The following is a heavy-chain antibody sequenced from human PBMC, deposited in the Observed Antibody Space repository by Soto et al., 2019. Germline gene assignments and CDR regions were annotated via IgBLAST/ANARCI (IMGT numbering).Heavy chain of an antibody. CDR3: AREGFGIGGCLRGWIDP. D-gene: IGHD2-15*01. CDR2: IWYDGSNQ. V-gene: IGHV3-33*01. CDR1: GFTFSTYA. J-gene: IGHJ5*02. Sequence: QVQLVESGGGVVQPGRSLRLSCAASGFTFSTYAMHWVRQAPGKGLEWMAVIWYDGSNQYYADSVKGRFTISRDNSKNTLYLQMNSPRAEDTAVYYCAREGFGIGGCLRGWIDPWGQGSLVTVSS.